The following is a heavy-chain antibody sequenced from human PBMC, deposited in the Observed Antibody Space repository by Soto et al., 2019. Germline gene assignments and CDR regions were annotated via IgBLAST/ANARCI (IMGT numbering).Heavy chain of an antibody. CDR1: GFTFSSYA. CDR2: ISYDGSNK. V-gene: IGHV3-30-3*01. D-gene: IGHD5-18*01. CDR3: ARDLTAMATVY. Sequence: QVQLVESGGGVVQPGRSLRLSCAASGFTFSSYAMHWVRQAPGKGLEWVAVISYDGSNKYYADSVKGRFTIFRDNSKNTLYLQMNSLRAEDTAVYYCARDLTAMATVYWGQGTLVTVSS. J-gene: IGHJ4*02.